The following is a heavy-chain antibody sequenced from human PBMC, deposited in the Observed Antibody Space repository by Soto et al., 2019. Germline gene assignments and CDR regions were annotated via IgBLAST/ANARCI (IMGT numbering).Heavy chain of an antibody. V-gene: IGHV3-23*04. J-gene: IGHJ3*02. CDR1: GFTFDDYA. Sequence: EVQLVESGGGLVQPGRSLRLSCAASGFTFDDYAMHWVRQAPGKGLEWVSAISGSGGSTYYADSVKGRFTISRDNSKNTLYLQMNSLRAEDTAVYYCAKAGMRGLRFLEDIWGQGTMVTVSS. D-gene: IGHD3-3*01. CDR3: AKAGMRGLRFLEDI. CDR2: ISGSGGST.